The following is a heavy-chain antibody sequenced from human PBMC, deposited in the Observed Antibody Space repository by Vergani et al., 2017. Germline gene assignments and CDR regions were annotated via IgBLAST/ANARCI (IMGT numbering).Heavy chain of an antibody. Sequence: QVQLVESGGGVVQPGRSLRLSCAASGFTFSSYGMHWVRQAPGKGLGWVAVIWYDGSNNYYADSVKGRFIISRDNSKNTLYLQMNSLRAEDTAVYYCARGRDFWSGRDYYFDYGSQGSLVTVSS. J-gene: IGHJ4*02. D-gene: IGHD3-3*01. CDR1: GFTFSSYG. CDR3: ARGRDFWSGRDYYFDY. CDR2: IWYDGSNN. V-gene: IGHV3-33*01.